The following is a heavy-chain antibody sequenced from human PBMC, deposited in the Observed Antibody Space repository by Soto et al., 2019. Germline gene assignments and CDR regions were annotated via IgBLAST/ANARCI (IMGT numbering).Heavy chain of an antibody. Sequence: PGGSLRLSCAASGFTFSNYGMHWVRQVTGKGLDWVAVISYDGDTKYYADSVKGRFTISRDNSKNTLYLQMDSLRAEDTAVYYCGYISHSSAIAYYFDYWGQGTLVPVSS. CDR3: GYISHSSAIAYYFDY. D-gene: IGHD3-22*01. CDR1: GFTFSNYG. V-gene: IGHV3-30*03. CDR2: ISYDGDTK. J-gene: IGHJ4*02.